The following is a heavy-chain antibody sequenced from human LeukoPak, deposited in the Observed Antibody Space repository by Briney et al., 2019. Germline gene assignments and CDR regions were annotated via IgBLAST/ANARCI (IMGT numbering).Heavy chain of an antibody. CDR2: IIPIFGTA. V-gene: IGHV1-69*13. CDR3: ARTGVAALSFDY. Sequence: ASVKVSCKASGGTFSSYAISWVRQAPGQGLEWMGGIIPIFGTANYAQKFQGRVTITADESTSTAYMELSSLRSEDTAVHYCARTGVAALSFDYWGQGTLVTVSS. CDR1: GGTFSSYA. D-gene: IGHD6-13*01. J-gene: IGHJ4*02.